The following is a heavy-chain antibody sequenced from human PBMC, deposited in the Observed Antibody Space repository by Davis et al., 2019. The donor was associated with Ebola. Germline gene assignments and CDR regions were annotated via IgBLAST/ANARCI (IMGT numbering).Heavy chain of an antibody. CDR3: ARVDENGDTDY. V-gene: IGHV3-48*01. CDR2: ISSSSSTI. D-gene: IGHD4-17*01. J-gene: IGHJ4*02. Sequence: GESLKISCAASGFTFSNYSMNWVSQAPGKGLEWVSYISSSSSTIYYADSVKGRFTISRDNSKNTLYLQMNSLRAEDTALYYCARVDENGDTDYWGQGTLVTVSS. CDR1: GFTFSNYS.